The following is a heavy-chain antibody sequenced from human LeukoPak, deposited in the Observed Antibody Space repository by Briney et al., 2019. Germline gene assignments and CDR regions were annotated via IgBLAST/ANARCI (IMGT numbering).Heavy chain of an antibody. CDR3: ARLSKAAGSN. V-gene: IGHV4-39*01. J-gene: IGHJ4*02. Sequence: SETLSLTCTVSGGSINTGSSFWSWIRQPPGTGLEWIGSMFYTGTTTTYYNPSLKSRVTISVDPSKNQFSLNLNFVTAADTAVYYCARLSKAAGSNWGQGALVTVSS. CDR2: MFYTGTTTT. D-gene: IGHD3-10*01. CDR1: GGSINTGSSF.